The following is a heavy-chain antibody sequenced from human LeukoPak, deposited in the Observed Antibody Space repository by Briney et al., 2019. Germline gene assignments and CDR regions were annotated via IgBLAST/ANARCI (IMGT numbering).Heavy chain of an antibody. CDR1: GFTFGSYA. D-gene: IGHD5-12*01. CDR3: ARDYSGYEIDY. CDR2: ILFDGTNK. Sequence: SGGSLRLSCAASGFTFGSYAMHWVRQAPGKGLEWVAVILFDGTNKRYADSVKGRFTISRHNSRNTLSLRMDSLRVEDTAVYYCARDYSGYEIDYWGQGTLVTVSS. J-gene: IGHJ4*02. V-gene: IGHV3-30-3*01.